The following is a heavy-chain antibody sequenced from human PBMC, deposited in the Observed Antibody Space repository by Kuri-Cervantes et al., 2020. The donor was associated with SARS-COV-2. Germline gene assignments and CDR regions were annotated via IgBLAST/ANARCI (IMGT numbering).Heavy chain of an antibody. D-gene: IGHD5-12*01. CDR2: IYYSGST. V-gene: IGHV4-31*03. CDR1: GGSISSGNYY. J-gene: IGHJ4*02. Sequence: SETLSLTCTVSGGSISSGNYYWSRIRQHPGKGLEWIGYIYYSGSTYYNPSLKSRVTMSLDTSKNQFSLKLTSVSAADTAVYYCAREWKGRYSGTFTDYWGPGTLVTVSS. CDR3: AREWKGRYSGTFTDY.